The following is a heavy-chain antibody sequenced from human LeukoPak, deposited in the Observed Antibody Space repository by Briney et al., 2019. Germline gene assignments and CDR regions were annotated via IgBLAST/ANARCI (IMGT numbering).Heavy chain of an antibody. V-gene: IGHV6-1*01. CDR1: GDSLFTNGVA. Sequence: SQTLSLTCDISGDSLFTNGVAWNWIRQSPSRGLEWLGRTYYRSKWSFEYAVSVKSRLSINADTSKNQFSLHLTSVTPEDTAVXYCARGXYTXFXXWGQGTLVTXSS. CDR3: ARGXYTXFXX. D-gene: IGHD2-2*02. CDR2: TYYRSKWSF. J-gene: IGHJ4*02.